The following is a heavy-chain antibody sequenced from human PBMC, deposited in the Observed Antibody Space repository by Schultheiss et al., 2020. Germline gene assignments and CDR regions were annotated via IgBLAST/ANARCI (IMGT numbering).Heavy chain of an antibody. Sequence: GGSLSLSCVATGFTFPYYGMNWVRQAPGMGLQWVAYISGSGTTIYYGDSVKGRVTVSRDNAKFSVFLQMNSLRADDTAVYYCARVHDLGTFGRDDYYYYGLDVWGQGTTVTVSS. CDR3: ARVHDLGTFGRDDYYYYGLDV. CDR2: ISGSGTTI. CDR1: GFTFPYYG. D-gene: IGHD3-16*01. J-gene: IGHJ6*02. V-gene: IGHV3-48*04.